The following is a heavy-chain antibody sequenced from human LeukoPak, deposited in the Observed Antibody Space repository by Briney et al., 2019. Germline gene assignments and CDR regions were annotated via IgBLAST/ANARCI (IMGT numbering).Heavy chain of an antibody. J-gene: IGHJ4*02. CDR3: AREYYYDSSGYYYDY. CDR2: IFYSGST. D-gene: IGHD3-22*01. CDR1: GGSISGYY. Sequence: PSETLSPTCTVSGGSISGYYWSWIRQPPGKGLEWIGYIFYSGSTNYNPSLKSRVTISVDTSKNQFSLKMSSVTAADTAVYYCAREYYYDSSGYYYDYWGQGTLVTVSS. V-gene: IGHV4-59*01.